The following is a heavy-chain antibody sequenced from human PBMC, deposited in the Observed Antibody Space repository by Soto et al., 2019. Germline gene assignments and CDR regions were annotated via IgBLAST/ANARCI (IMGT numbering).Heavy chain of an antibody. CDR3: ASRSSGYYVRGYYYYGMDV. CDR1: GFTFDEYA. J-gene: IGHJ6*02. V-gene: IGHV3-9*01. Sequence: GGSLRLSCAASGFTFDEYAIHWVRQAPGKGLEWVSGISWSSGSIGYAVSVKGRFTISRDNAKNTLFLQMNSLRAEDTAVYYCASRSSGYYVRGYYYYGMDVWGQGTTVTVSS. CDR2: ISWSSGSI. D-gene: IGHD3-22*01.